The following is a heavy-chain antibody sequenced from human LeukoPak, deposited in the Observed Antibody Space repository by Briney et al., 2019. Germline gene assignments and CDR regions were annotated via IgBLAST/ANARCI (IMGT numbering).Heavy chain of an antibody. CDR3: GKEGGA. J-gene: IGHJ5*02. Sequence: GGSLRLSCAASGFRFSDFTMTWVRQAPGKGPEWVSAIGGRGGSAYYADSLGGRFTISRNNSKDMVYLQMNSLKVEDTATYYCGKEGGAWGQGTKVTVSS. D-gene: IGHD3-16*01. CDR2: IGGRGGSA. V-gene: IGHV3-23*01. CDR1: GFRFSDFT.